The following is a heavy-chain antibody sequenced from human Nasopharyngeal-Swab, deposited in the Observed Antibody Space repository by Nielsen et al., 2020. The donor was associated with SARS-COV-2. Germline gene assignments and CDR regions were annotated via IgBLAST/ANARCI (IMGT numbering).Heavy chain of an antibody. CDR3: ARNGGPLSDYYFYYAMDV. V-gene: IGHV3-48*03. J-gene: IGHJ6*02. D-gene: IGHD3-16*02. Sequence: GGSLRLSCVVSGFTFSDYEMNWVRQAPGKGLEWISFISRSAATIYYADSVKGRFTISRDNAKNALYLQLSDPRPEDTAVYYCARNGGPLSDYYFYYAMDVWGQGTSVTVSS. CDR1: GFTFSDYE. CDR2: ISRSAATI.